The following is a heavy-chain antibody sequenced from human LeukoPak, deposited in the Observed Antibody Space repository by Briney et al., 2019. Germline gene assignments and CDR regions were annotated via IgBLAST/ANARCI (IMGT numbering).Heavy chain of an antibody. CDR1: GYTFTGYY. CDR2: INPNSGGT. Sequence: ASVKVSCKASGYTFTGYYMHWVRQAPGQGLEWMGWINPNSGGTNYAQKFQGRVTMTRDTSISTAYMELSRLRSDDTAVYYCAREEEPAAIYYYYGMAVWGQGTTVTVSS. CDR3: AREEEPAAIYYYYGMAV. V-gene: IGHV1-2*02. J-gene: IGHJ6*02. D-gene: IGHD2-2*01.